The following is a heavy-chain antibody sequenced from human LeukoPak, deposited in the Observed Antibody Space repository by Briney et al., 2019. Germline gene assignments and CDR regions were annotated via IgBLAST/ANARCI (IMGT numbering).Heavy chain of an antibody. CDR3: AKRGVVIRVILVGFHKEAYYFDS. Sequence: PGGSLRLSCAVSGITLSNYGMGWVRQAPGKGLGWVAGISGSGGGTYYADSVKGRFTISRDNPKNTLYLQMNSLRAEDTAVYFCAKRGVVIRVILVGFHKEAYYFDSWGQGALVTVSS. CDR1: GITLSNYG. J-gene: IGHJ4*02. V-gene: IGHV3-23*01. D-gene: IGHD3-22*01. CDR2: ISGSGGGT.